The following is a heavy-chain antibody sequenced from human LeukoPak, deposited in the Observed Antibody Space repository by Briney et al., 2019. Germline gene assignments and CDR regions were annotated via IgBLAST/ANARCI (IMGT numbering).Heavy chain of an antibody. CDR3: ARGTTTVDIVVVVAATPIYYMDV. J-gene: IGHJ6*03. Sequence: SETLSLTCAVYGGSSSGYYWSWIRQPPGKGLEWIGEINHSGSTNYNPSLKSRVTISVDTSKNQFSLKLSSVTAADTAVYYCARGTTTVDIVVVVAATPIYYMDVWGKGTTVTVSS. V-gene: IGHV4-34*01. D-gene: IGHD2-15*01. CDR2: INHSGST. CDR1: GGSSSGYY.